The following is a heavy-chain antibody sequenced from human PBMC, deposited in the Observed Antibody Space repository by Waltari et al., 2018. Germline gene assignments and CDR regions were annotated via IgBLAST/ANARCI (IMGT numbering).Heavy chain of an antibody. CDR1: GSSVPVND. J-gene: IGHJ4*02. D-gene: IGHD2-15*01. Sequence: ELQVVESGGALIQPGGSLRISCAASGSSVPVNDMSWVRQAPGNGLEWVSFFFRGGSANYADSVKGRFIMSRDSSENMVYLQMNNVRVDDTAMYYCATCHGGTCRPWPLDFWGQGTVVTVSS. CDR3: ATCHGGTCRPWPLDF. CDR2: FFRGGSA. V-gene: IGHV3-53*01.